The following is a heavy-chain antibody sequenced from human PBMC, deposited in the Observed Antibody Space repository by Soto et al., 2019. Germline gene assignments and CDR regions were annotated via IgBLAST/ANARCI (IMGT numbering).Heavy chain of an antibody. V-gene: IGHV2-5*02. Sequence: QITLEESGPPRVKPTQTLTLTCTFSGFSLSTNGVGVGWVRQPPGKALERLALIYWDDDKRYSPSLRSRLTITKDTSRTQVVPKLTNMDPADTATSYCVPRAGLQGNWNGGYFDFWGQGALVTVSS. J-gene: IGHJ4*02. CDR3: VPRAGLQGNWNGGYFDF. CDR1: GFSLSTNGVG. D-gene: IGHD1-1*01. CDR2: IYWDDDK.